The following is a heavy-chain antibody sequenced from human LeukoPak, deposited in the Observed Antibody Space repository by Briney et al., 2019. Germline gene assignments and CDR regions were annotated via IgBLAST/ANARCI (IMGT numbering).Heavy chain of an antibody. Sequence: PSETLSLTCTVSGGSVSSSSYYWGWIRQPPGKGLEWIGSIYYSGSTYYNPSLKSRVTISVDTSKNQFSLKLSSVTAADTAVYYCARDSRWGPYYFDYWGQGTLVTVSS. V-gene: IGHV4-39*07. CDR3: ARDSRWGPYYFDY. J-gene: IGHJ4*02. CDR2: IYYSGST. D-gene: IGHD6-13*01. CDR1: GGSVSSSSYY.